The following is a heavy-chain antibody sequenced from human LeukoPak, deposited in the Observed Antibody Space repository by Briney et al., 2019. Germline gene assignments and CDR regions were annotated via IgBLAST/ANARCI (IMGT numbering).Heavy chain of an antibody. J-gene: IGHJ4*02. CDR1: GFTFSSYA. D-gene: IGHD6-13*01. Sequence: GGSLRLSCAASGFTFSSYAMSWVRQAPGKGLEWVSAISGSGGSTYYADSVTGRFTISRDNSKNTLYLQMNSVRAEDTAVYYCAKVSGYSSSWYDYWGQGTLVTVSS. CDR3: AKVSGYSSSWYDY. CDR2: ISGSGGST. V-gene: IGHV3-23*01.